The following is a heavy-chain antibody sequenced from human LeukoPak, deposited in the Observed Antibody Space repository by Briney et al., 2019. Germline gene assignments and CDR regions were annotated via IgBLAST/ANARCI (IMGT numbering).Heavy chain of an antibody. D-gene: IGHD6-19*01. CDR3: ARDAGRGEARSQWLITSGAEYFQH. V-gene: IGHV1-46*01. CDR2: INPSGGST. Sequence: GASVKVSCKASGGTFSSYAISWVRQAPGQGLEWMGIINPSGGSTSYAQKFQGRVTMTRDTSTSTVYMELSSLRSEDTAVYYCARDAGRGEARSQWLITSGAEYFQHWGQGTLVTVSS. J-gene: IGHJ1*01. CDR1: GGTFSSYA.